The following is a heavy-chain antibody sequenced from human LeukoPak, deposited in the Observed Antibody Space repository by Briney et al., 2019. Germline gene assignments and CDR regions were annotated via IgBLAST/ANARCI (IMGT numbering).Heavy chain of an antibody. D-gene: IGHD4-17*01. CDR1: GFTFSSYA. V-gene: IGHV3-23*01. Sequence: GGSLRLSCAASGFTFSSYAMNWVRQAPGKGLEWVSSISDSGGRTYYADSVRGRFTISRDNSKNTLYLQMYSLRAEDTAVYYCAKDLYGDYGLDYWGQGTLVAVSS. CDR3: AKDLYGDYGLDY. J-gene: IGHJ4*02. CDR2: ISDSGGRT.